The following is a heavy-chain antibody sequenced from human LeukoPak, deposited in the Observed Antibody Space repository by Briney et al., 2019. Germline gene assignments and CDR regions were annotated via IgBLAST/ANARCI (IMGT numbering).Heavy chain of an antibody. CDR3: AGSTVTGSGYFDY. D-gene: IGHD4-17*01. Sequence: GGSLRLSCAASGFTFSDYYMSWIRQAPGKGLEWVSYISSSGRTIYYADSVKGRFTISRDNAKNSLYLQMNSLRAEDTAVYYCAGSTVTGSGYFDYWGQGTLVTVSS. V-gene: IGHV3-11*01. J-gene: IGHJ4*02. CDR2: ISSSGRTI. CDR1: GFTFSDYY.